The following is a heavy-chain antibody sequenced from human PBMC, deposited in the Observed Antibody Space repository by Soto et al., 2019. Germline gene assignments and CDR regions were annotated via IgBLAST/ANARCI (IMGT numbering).Heavy chain of an antibody. D-gene: IGHD2-15*01. CDR3: ARGPGGPDGPGDY. V-gene: IGHV1-3*01. CDR1: GYTFTSYA. Sequence: QVQLVQSGAEVKKPGASVKVSCKASGYTFTSYAMHWVRQAPGQRLEWMGWINAGNGNTKYSQKFQGRVTITRDTSASTAYMELSSLRYEDTAVYDCARGPGGPDGPGDYWGQGTLVTVSS. CDR2: INAGNGNT. J-gene: IGHJ4*02.